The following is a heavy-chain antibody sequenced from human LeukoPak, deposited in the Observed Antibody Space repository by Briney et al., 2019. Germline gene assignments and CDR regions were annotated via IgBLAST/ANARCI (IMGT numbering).Heavy chain of an antibody. V-gene: IGHV3-30*02. J-gene: IGHJ4*02. CDR1: GFTFSTYG. D-gene: IGHD6-19*01. CDR2: IRYDGSNR. CDR3: SKEGSSGWYNFDY. Sequence: LSCAAAGFTFSTYGMHWVRQAPGKGLEWVAFIRYDGSNRYYADSVKGRFTISRDNSKNTLYLQMNSLTAEDTAVYYCSKEGSSGWYNFDYWGQGTLVTVSS.